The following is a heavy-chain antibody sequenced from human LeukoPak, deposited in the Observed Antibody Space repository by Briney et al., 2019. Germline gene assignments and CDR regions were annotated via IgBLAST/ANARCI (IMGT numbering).Heavy chain of an antibody. CDR2: IYYSGST. Sequence: SETLSLTCTVSGGSIGPNYCSWIRQPPGEGLEWIGYIYYSGSTNYNPSLKSRVTISVDTSKDQFSLKLSSVTAADTAVYYCARERVGCPYYFDYWPQGTLVPVSS. CDR3: ARERVGCPYYFDY. J-gene: IGHJ4*02. V-gene: IGHV4-59*12. D-gene: IGHD1-26*01. CDR1: GGSIGPNY.